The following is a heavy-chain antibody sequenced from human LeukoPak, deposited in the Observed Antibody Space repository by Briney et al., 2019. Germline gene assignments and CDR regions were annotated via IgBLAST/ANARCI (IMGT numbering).Heavy chain of an antibody. CDR1: GGSFSSYY. CDR3: ARTPGWNYYYGMDV. D-gene: IGHD6-19*01. J-gene: IGHJ6*02. V-gene: IGHV4-59*01. CDR2: IYYSGST. Sequence: SETLSLTCAVYGGSFSSYYWSWIRQPPGKGLEWIGYIYYSGSTNYNPSLKSRVTISVDTSKNQFSLKLSSVTAADTAVYYCARTPGWNYYYGMDVWGQGTTVTVSS.